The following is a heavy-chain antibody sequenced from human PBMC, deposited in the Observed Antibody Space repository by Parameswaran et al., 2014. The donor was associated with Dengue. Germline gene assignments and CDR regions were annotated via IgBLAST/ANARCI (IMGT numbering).Heavy chain of an antibody. J-gene: IGHJ4*02. CDR2: INPNSGGT. CDR3: ARGVAAPMRRGPNFDY. Sequence: WVRQAPGQGLEWMGWINPNSGGTNYAQKFQGRVTMTRDTSISTAYMELSRLRSDDTAVYYCARGVAAPMRRGPNFDYWGQGTLVTVSS. D-gene: IGHD6-13*01. V-gene: IGHV1-2*02.